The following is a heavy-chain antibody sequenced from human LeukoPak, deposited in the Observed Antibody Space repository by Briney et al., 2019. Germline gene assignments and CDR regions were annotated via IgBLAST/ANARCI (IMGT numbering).Heavy chain of an antibody. V-gene: IGHV4-30-4*07. CDR1: GGSISSGGYS. Sequence: PSQTLSLTCAVSGGSISSGGYSWSWIRQPPGKGLEWIGYIYYSGSTYYNPSLKSRVTMSVDTSKNQFSLKLSSVTAADTAVYYCAKLTEWFGGTDWFDPWGQGTLVTVSS. CDR3: AKLTEWFGGTDWFDP. J-gene: IGHJ5*02. D-gene: IGHD3-10*01. CDR2: IYYSGST.